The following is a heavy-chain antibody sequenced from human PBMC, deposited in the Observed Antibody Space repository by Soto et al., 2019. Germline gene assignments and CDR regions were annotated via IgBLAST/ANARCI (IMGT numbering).Heavy chain of an antibody. V-gene: IGHV4-59*01. J-gene: IGHJ4*02. CDR1: GGSISSYY. Sequence: SETLSLTCTVSGGSISSYYWSWIRQPPGKGLEWIGYIYYSGSTNYNPSLKSRVTISVDTSKNQFSLKLSSVTAADTAVYYCASLARRGNWNYFGFDYWGQGTLVTVSS. D-gene: IGHD1-7*01. CDR3: ASLARRGNWNYFGFDY. CDR2: IYYSGST.